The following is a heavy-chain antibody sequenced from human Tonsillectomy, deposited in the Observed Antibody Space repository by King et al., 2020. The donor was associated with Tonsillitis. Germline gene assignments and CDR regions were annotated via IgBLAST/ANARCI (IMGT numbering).Heavy chain of an antibody. CDR2: IKSDTGGT. V-gene: IGHV1-2*02. CDR3: ARDYCSGTSCYPFDY. Sequence: QLVQSGAEVKKPGASLKVSCQASGYTFTDYYIHWVRQAPGQGLEWLGWIKSDTGGTKYGQKSQGRVTISRDTSISTAYMELSRLRSDDTAIYYCARDYCSGTSCYPFDYWGQGTLVTVSS. CDR1: GYTFTDYY. D-gene: IGHD2-2*01. J-gene: IGHJ4*02.